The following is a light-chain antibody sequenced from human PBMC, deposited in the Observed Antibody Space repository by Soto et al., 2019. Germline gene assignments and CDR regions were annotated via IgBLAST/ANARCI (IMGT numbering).Light chain of an antibody. CDR2: GAS. Sequence: EIFMTQSPATLSGSPLEIATLACMASQSVSSNFAWYQQKPGQAPRLLIYGASTRATGIPARLSGSGSGTEFALTIARLQSEDAAVYSCQQYDNWPPWTFGHGTKVDIK. V-gene: IGKV3-15*01. J-gene: IGKJ1*01. CDR3: QQYDNWPPWT. CDR1: QSVSSN.